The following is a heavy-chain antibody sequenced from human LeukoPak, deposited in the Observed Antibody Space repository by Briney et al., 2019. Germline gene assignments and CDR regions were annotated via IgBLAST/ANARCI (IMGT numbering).Heavy chain of an antibody. V-gene: IGHV3-33*06. D-gene: IGHD6-6*01. CDR2: IWYDGSNK. Sequence: GGSLRLSCAASGFTFSSYGMHWGRQAPGKGLEWVAVIWYDGSNKYYADSVKGRFTISRDNSKNTLYLQMNSLRAEDTAVYYCAKSAYSSSSTYYYYYYYMDVWGKGTTVTVSS. CDR3: AKSAYSSSSTYYYYYYYMDV. J-gene: IGHJ6*03. CDR1: GFTFSSYG.